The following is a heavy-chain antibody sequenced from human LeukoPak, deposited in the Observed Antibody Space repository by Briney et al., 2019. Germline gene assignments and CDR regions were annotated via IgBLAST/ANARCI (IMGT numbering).Heavy chain of an antibody. CDR3: ARVDRYHYYLDV. CDR1: GGTFSTFS. Sequence: ASVKVSCKASGGTFSTFSITWVRQAPGQGLEWMGGIIPVFGTANYAQQFQGRVAVATDESTSTAYLELSSLRSEDTAIYYCARVDRYHYYLDVWGKRTTVTVSS. V-gene: IGHV1-69*05. CDR2: IIPVFGTA. J-gene: IGHJ6*03.